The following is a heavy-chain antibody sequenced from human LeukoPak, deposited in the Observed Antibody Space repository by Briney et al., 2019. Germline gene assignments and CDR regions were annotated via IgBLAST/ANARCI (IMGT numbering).Heavy chain of an antibody. CDR3: ASYPEYSSSWTVAFDI. CDR2: IIPVVGVA. D-gene: IGHD6-13*01. CDR1: GGTFSKNA. V-gene: IGHV1-69*04. J-gene: IGHJ3*02. Sequence: SVKVSCKASGGTFSKNAISWVRQAPGQGLEWMGRIIPVVGVAKYAEKFQGRVTITADKSTSTAYMELSSLRSEDTAVYYCASYPEYSSSWTVAFDIWGQGTMVTVSS.